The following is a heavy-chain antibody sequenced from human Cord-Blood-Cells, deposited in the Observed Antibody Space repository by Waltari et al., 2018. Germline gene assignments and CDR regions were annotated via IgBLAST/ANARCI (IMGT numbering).Heavy chain of an antibody. Sequence: QMQLVQSGPEVKKPGTSVKVSCKASGFTFTSSAVQWVRHARGQRLEWIGWIVVGSGNTNYAQKFQERVTITRDMSTSTAYMELSSLISEDTTVYYCAALTYYYYGSGSYYQHAFDIWGQGTMVTVSS. CDR2: IVVGSGNT. CDR3: AALTYYYYGSGSYYQHAFDI. CDR1: GFTFTSSA. D-gene: IGHD3-10*01. V-gene: IGHV1-58*01. J-gene: IGHJ3*02.